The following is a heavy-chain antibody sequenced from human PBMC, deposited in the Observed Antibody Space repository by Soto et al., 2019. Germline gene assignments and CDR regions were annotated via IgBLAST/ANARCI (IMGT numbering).Heavy chain of an antibody. CDR2: ISYDGSNK. V-gene: IGHV3-30*18. CDR1: GFTFSSYG. CDR3: AKVYSYGFGRSPPSDY. Sequence: QVQLVESGGGVVQPGRSLRLSCAASGFTFSSYGMHWVRQAPGKGLEWVAVISYDGSNKYYADSVKGRFTISRDNSKNTLYLKMNSLRAEDTAVYYCAKVYSYGFGRSPPSDYWGQGTLVTVSS. D-gene: IGHD5-18*01. J-gene: IGHJ4*02.